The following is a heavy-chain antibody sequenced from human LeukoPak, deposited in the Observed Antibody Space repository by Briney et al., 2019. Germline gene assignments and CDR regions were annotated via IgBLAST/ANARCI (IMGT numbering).Heavy chain of an antibody. D-gene: IGHD3-22*01. V-gene: IGHV4-59*01. Sequence: SEILCHTCTELDEPRGGYEWRCRWQPPRKELEWIACISYSGSTKYNPSLKSRVTISVDTSKNQLSLKLSSVTAADTAVYYCAREPGFDSSGYLNWFDPWGQGTLVTVSS. J-gene: IGHJ5*02. CDR2: ISYSGST. CDR1: DEPRGGYE. CDR3: AREPGFDSSGYLNWFDP.